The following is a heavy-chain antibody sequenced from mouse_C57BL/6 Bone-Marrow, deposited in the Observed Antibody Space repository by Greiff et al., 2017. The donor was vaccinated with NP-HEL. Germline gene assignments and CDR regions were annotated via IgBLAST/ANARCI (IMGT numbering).Heavy chain of an antibody. J-gene: IGHJ4*01. CDR2: ISDGGSYT. CDR3: ARGRPFYSNYGGMDY. V-gene: IGHV5-4*01. D-gene: IGHD2-5*01. Sequence: EVQGVESGGGLVKPGGSLKLSCAASGFTFSSYAMSWVRQTPEKRLEWVATISDGGSYTYYPDNVKGRFTISRDNAKNNLYLQMSHLKSEDTAMYYCARGRPFYSNYGGMDYWGQGTSVTVSS. CDR1: GFTFSSYA.